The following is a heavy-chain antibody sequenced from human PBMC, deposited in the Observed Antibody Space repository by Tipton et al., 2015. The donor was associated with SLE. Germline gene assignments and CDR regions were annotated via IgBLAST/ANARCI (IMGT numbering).Heavy chain of an antibody. V-gene: IGHV4-59*01. CDR3: ARERGDGYYWAAYPRPDALDI. Sequence: TLSLTCTISGGSIRSYYWSWIRQPPGKGLEWSGYIYFSGTTNYNPSLKSRVTISVDTSKNQFSLKLSSVTAADTAVYYCARERGDGYYWAAYPRPDALDICGHWTMLTVSS. CDR1: GGSIRSYY. D-gene: IGHD5-24*01. J-gene: IGHJ3*02. CDR2: IYFSGTT.